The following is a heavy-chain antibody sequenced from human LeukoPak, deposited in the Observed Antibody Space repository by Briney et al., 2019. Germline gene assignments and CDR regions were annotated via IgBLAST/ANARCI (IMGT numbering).Heavy chain of an antibody. J-gene: IGHJ4*02. CDR1: GGSFSGYY. Sequence: SETLSLTCAVDGGSFSGYYWSWIRQPPGKGLEWIGEINHSGSTNYNPPLKSRVSKSVDTSKNQFSLKLSSVTAADTAVYYCARGRGDSSSSLGDYWGQGTLVTVSS. CDR2: INHSGST. D-gene: IGHD6-6*01. V-gene: IGHV4-34*01. CDR3: ARGRGDSSSSLGDY.